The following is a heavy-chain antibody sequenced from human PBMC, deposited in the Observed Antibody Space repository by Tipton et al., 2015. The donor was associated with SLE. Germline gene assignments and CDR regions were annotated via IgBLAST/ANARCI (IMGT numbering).Heavy chain of an antibody. Sequence: TLSLTCTVSGGSISSYYWAWIRQPAGKGLEWIGYIYTSGSTSYNPSLKSRVTISVDTSKNQFSLKLSSVTAADTAVYYCARNPITMVRGVIPGAFDIWGQGTMVTVSS. J-gene: IGHJ3*02. CDR2: IYTSGST. V-gene: IGHV4-4*08. CDR1: GGSISSYY. D-gene: IGHD3-10*01. CDR3: ARNPITMVRGVIPGAFDI.